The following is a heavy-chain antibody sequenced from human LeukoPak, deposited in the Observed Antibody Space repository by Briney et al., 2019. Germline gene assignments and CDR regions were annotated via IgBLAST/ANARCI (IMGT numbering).Heavy chain of an antibody. Sequence: GGSLRLSCAASGFTFSSYSMNWVRQAPGKGLEWVSYISSSSSTIYYADSVKGRFTISRDNAKNSLYLQMNSLRAEDTAVYYCARAGRSMGVVSLDGYWGQGTLVTVSS. V-gene: IGHV3-48*01. CDR3: ARAGRSMGVVSLDGY. CDR2: ISSSSSTI. CDR1: GFTFSSYS. J-gene: IGHJ4*02. D-gene: IGHD4-23*01.